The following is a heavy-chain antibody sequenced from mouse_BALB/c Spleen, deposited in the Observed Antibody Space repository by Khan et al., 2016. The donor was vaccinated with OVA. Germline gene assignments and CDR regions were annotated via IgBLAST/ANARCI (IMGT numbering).Heavy chain of an antibody. CDR3: TRHGYVAWFTY. Sequence: EVQLQQSGPELMKPGASVKISCMASGYSFTTYYIHWVMQSHGKSLEWIGYIDPFSGSTTYNQKFKGKATLTVDKSSSTAYIHLSNLTSEDSVVYYGTRHGYVAWFTYWGQGTLVTVSA. CDR2: IDPFSGST. CDR1: GYSFTTYY. J-gene: IGHJ3*01. V-gene: IGHV1S135*01. D-gene: IGHD2-2*01.